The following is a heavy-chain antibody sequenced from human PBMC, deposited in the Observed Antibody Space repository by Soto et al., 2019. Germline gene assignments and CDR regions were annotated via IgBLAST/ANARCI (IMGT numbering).Heavy chain of an antibody. J-gene: IGHJ3*02. CDR1: GGSISSYY. CDR2: IYYSGST. CDR3: ARVLAGYYSVFSAFDI. V-gene: IGHV4-59*01. Sequence: PXETLSLTCTVSGGSISSYYWSWIRQPPGKGLEWIGYIYYSGSTNYNPSLKSRVTISVDTSKNQFSLKLSSVTAADTAVYYCARVLAGYYSVFSAFDIWGQGTMVTVSS. D-gene: IGHD3-9*01.